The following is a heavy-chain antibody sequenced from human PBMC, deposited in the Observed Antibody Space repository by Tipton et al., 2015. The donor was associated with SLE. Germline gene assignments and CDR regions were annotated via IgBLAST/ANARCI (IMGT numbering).Heavy chain of an antibody. CDR3: ARGREWNWSPYYMDV. CDR2: IYTSGSA. J-gene: IGHJ6*03. D-gene: IGHD1-1*01. CDR1: GASISSGGYY. Sequence: TLSLTCTVSGASISSGGYYWTWIRQHPGKGLEWVGHIYTSGSANYNPSLKTRLTMSVDTSRDQFSLTLNSVTAADTGIYYCARGREWNWSPYYMDVWGKGTTVTVSS. V-gene: IGHV4-61*08.